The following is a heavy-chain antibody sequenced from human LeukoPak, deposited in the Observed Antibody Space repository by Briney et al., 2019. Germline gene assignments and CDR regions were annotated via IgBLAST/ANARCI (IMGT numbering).Heavy chain of an antibody. D-gene: IGHD4-17*01. CDR3: AKSTTVTQRGYFDY. J-gene: IGHJ4*02. CDR1: GFTFSSYC. V-gene: IGHV3-30*18. Sequence: TGGSLRLSCAASGFTFSSYCMHWVRQAPAKGLEWVAIISYDGSNKYYADSVKGRFTISRDNSKNTLYLQMNSLRAEDTAVYYCAKSTTVTQRGYFDYWGQGTLVTVSS. CDR2: ISYDGSNK.